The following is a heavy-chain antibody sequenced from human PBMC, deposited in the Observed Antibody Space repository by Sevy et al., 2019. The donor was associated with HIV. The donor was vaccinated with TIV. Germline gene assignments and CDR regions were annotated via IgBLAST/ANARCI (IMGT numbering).Heavy chain of an antibody. CDR2: IIPIFGTA. CDR3: ARSYDSSGAHAFDI. Sequence: ASVKVSCKASGGTFSRYAISWVRQAPGQGLEWMGGIIPIFGTANYAQKFQGRVTITADKSTSTAYMELSSLRSEDTAVYYCARSYDSSGAHAFDIWGQGTMVTVSS. V-gene: IGHV1-69*06. CDR1: GGTFSRYA. D-gene: IGHD3-22*01. J-gene: IGHJ3*02.